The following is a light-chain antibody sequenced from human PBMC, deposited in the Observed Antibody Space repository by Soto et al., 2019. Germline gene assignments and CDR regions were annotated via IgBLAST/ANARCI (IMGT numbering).Light chain of an antibody. V-gene: IGLV2-11*01. CDR1: SNDVGGYNF. J-gene: IGLJ2*01. CDR2: DVS. CDR3: SSYAGSYTLV. Sequence: QSALTQPRSVSGSPGQSVTISCTGTSNDVGGYNFVSWYQQHPGKVPKLFIYDVSRRPSGVPDRFSGSKSGNTASLTISGLQVEDGADYYCSSYAGSYTLVFGGGTKLTVL.